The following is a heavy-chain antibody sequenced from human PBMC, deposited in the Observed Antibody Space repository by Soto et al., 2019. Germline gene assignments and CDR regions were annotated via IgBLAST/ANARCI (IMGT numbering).Heavy chain of an antibody. CDR1: GYTFTGYY. CDR2: INPNSGGT. Sequence: ASVQVSCKASGYTFTGYYMHWVRQAPGQGLEWMGWINPNSGGTNYAQKFQGWVTMTRDTSISTAYMELSRLRSDDTAVYYCARVTPDDYYMDVWGKGTTVTVSS. J-gene: IGHJ6*03. CDR3: ARVTPDDYYMDV. V-gene: IGHV1-2*04.